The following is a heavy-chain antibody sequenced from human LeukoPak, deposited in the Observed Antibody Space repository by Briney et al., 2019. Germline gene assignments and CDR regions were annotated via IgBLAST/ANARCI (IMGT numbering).Heavy chain of an antibody. D-gene: IGHD4-11*01. J-gene: IGHJ3*02. Sequence: GGSLRLSCAASGFTFSAYSLNWVRQAPGKGLEWVSYISSSGSTIYYADSVKGRFTISRDNAKNSLYLQMNSLRAEDTAVYYCARDFGPSTVAWGAFDIWAQGTMVIVSS. V-gene: IGHV3-48*04. CDR3: ARDFGPSTVAWGAFDI. CDR1: GFTFSAYS. CDR2: ISSSGSTI.